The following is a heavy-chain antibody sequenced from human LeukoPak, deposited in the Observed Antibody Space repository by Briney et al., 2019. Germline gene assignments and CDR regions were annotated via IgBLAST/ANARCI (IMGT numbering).Heavy chain of an antibody. J-gene: IGHJ4*02. CDR3: ARRCSSTSCYRAFDY. CDR2: IYSSGST. Sequence: PSGTLSLTCTVSGGSISSYYWSWIRQPAGKGLEWIGRIYSSGSTNYNPSLKSRVTMSVGTSKNQFSLKLSSVTAEDTAVYYCARRCSSTSCYRAFDYWGQGTLVTVSS. D-gene: IGHD2-2*02. CDR1: GGSISSYY. V-gene: IGHV4-4*07.